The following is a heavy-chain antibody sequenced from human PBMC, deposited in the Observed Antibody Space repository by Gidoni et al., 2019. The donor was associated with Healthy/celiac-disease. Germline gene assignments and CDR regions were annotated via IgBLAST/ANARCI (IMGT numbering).Heavy chain of an antibody. CDR1: GFTFSSYA. Sequence: EAQLLESGGGLVQPGGSLRLPCAASGFTFSSYAMSWVRQAPGKGLEWVSASSGSGGSTYYEDSVKGRFTISRDNSKNTLYLQMNSLGAEETAVYYCAKDWGSPAYYFDYWGQGTLVTVSS. CDR2: SSGSGGST. J-gene: IGHJ4*02. D-gene: IGHD3-16*01. CDR3: AKDWGSPAYYFDY. V-gene: IGHV3-23*01.